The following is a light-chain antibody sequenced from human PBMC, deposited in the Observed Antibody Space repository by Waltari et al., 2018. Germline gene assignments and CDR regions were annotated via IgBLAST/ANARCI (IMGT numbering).Light chain of an antibody. J-gene: IGKJ1*01. V-gene: IGKV1-5*03. CDR2: KAS. CDR1: QSISSW. Sequence: DIQMTQSPSTLSASVGDRVTITCRASQSISSWLAWYQPKPGKVPKFLIYKASTLESGVPSRFSGSGSGTEFTLTISGLQPDDFATYYCQQYYGYPRTFGQGTKVEFK. CDR3: QQYYGYPRT.